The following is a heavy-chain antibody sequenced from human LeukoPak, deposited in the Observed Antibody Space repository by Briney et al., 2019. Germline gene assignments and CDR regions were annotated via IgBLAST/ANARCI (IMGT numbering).Heavy chain of an antibody. Sequence: PSETLSLTCTVSGSSFNIYYWSWIRQPPGKGLEWVGYIYYSGSTNYNPSLKSRVTISVDTSKNQFSLNLRSVTAADTAVYYCARGGFSGGILRYFDLWGRGTLVTVSS. CDR2: IYYSGST. J-gene: IGHJ2*01. CDR3: ARGGFSGGILRYFDL. V-gene: IGHV4-59*01. D-gene: IGHD2-15*01. CDR1: GSSFNIYY.